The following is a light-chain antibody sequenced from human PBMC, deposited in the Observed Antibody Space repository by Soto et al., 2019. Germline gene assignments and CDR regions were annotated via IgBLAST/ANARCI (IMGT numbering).Light chain of an antibody. CDR2: DVS. V-gene: IGLV2-14*01. J-gene: IGLJ2*01. Sequence: QSALTQPASVSGSPGQSITISCTGTSSDVGGYNYVSWYQQHPGKAPKLMIYDVSNRPSGVSNRFSGSKSGNTASLTISGLQAEDEADYYCSSYTSSGTRVVFGGGTKVTVL. CDR1: SSDVGGYNY. CDR3: SSYTSSGTRVV.